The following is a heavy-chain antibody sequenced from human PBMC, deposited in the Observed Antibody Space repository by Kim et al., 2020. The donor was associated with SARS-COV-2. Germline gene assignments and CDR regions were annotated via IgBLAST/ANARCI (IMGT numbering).Heavy chain of an antibody. Sequence: SNPSLKSRVTKTVNKSKNQFSLRLSSVTAADTAVYYGASRIGYSYGYFDYWGQGTLVTVSS. V-gene: IGHV4-4*02. CDR3: ASRIGYSYGYFDY. D-gene: IGHD5-18*01. J-gene: IGHJ4*02.